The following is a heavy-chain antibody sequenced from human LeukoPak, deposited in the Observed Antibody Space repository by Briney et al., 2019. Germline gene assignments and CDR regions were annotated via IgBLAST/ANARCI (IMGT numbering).Heavy chain of an antibody. D-gene: IGHD3-10*01. CDR3: AKGARSGSYLCYFDY. Sequence: PGGSLRLSCAASGFTFSSYGMHWVRQAPGKGLEWVAFIRYDGSNKYYADSVKGRFTISRDNYKNTLYLQMNILRAEDTAVYYCAKGARSGSYLCYFDYWGQGTLVTVSS. V-gene: IGHV3-30*02. J-gene: IGHJ4*02. CDR1: GFTFSSYG. CDR2: IRYDGSNK.